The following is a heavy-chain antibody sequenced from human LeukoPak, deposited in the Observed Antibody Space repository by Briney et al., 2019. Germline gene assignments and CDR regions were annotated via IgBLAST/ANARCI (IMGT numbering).Heavy chain of an antibody. V-gene: IGHV3-48*02. CDR2: ISSSSSTI. Sequence: GGSLRLSCAASGFTFSSYSMNWVRQAPGKGLEWVSYISSSSSTIYYADSVKGRFTISRDNAKNSLYLQMNSLRDEDTAVYYCARAYGGDYGDYDSYFDLWGRATLVTVSS. CDR3: ARAYGGDYGDYDSYFDL. J-gene: IGHJ2*01. D-gene: IGHD4-17*01. CDR1: GFTFSSYS.